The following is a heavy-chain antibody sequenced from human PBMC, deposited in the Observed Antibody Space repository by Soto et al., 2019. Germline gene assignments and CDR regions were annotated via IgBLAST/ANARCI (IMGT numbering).Heavy chain of an antibody. D-gene: IGHD3-22*01. Sequence: SVKVSCKASGFTFTSSAVQWVRQARGQRLEWIGWIVVGSGNTNYAQKFQERVTITRDMSTSTAYMELSSLRSEDTAVYYCAAQADRSGYYGLLGTFDYWGQGTLVTVSS. V-gene: IGHV1-58*01. CDR3: AAQADRSGYYGLLGTFDY. J-gene: IGHJ4*02. CDR2: IVVGSGNT. CDR1: GFTFTSSA.